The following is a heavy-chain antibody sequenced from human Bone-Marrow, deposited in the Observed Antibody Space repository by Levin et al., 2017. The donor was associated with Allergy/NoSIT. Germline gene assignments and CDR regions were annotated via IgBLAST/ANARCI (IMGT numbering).Heavy chain of an antibody. V-gene: IGHV3-23*01. D-gene: IGHD4-17*01. CDR1: GFNFATYS. Sequence: PGGSLRLSCAASGFNFATYSMYWVRQAPGKGLEWVSSISGSGLSTYYADSVKRRFTISRDNSKNTVSLEMISLRADDTAVYYCARDTHKTTMPYAGGTLLYWGHGILLTVSS. CDR3: ARDTHKTTMPYAGGTLLY. J-gene: IGHJ4*01. CDR2: ISGSGLST.